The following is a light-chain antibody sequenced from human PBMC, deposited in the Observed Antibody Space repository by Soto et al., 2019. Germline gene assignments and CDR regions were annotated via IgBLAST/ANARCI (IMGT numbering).Light chain of an antibody. CDR3: QQRSNWPFIT. Sequence: EIVLTQSPANLSLSPGERATLSCRASQSVSSYLAWYQQKPGQAPRLLIYDASNRATGIPARFSGSGSGTDFTLTIRSLEPEDFAVYYCQQRSNWPFITFGQGTRLEIK. CDR2: DAS. J-gene: IGKJ5*01. V-gene: IGKV3-11*01. CDR1: QSVSSY.